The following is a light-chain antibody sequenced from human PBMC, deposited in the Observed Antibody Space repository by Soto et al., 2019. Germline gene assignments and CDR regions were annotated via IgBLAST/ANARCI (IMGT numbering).Light chain of an antibody. CDR3: LLSYNGVHVV. Sequence: QAVVTQEPSLTVSPGGTVTLTCGSSTGAVTSGHYPYWFQQKPGQAPRTLIYDTRNKHSWTPARFSGSLLGGKAALTLSGAQPEDEAEYYCLLSYNGVHVVFGGGTKLTVL. J-gene: IGLJ2*01. V-gene: IGLV7-46*01. CDR2: DTR. CDR1: TGAVTSGHY.